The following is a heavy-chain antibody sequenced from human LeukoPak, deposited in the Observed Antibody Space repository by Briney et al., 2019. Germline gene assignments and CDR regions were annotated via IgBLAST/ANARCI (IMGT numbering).Heavy chain of an antibody. CDR2: TRNKANSYTT. J-gene: IGHJ6*03. V-gene: IGHV3-72*01. Sequence: PGGSLRLSCAASGFTFSDHYMDWVRQAPGKGLEWVGRTRNKANSYTTEYAASVKGRFTISRDDSKNSLYLQMNSLKTEDTAVYYCARDGLHSYGYSRYYYMDVWGKGTTVTVSS. CDR1: GFTFSDHY. D-gene: IGHD5-18*01. CDR3: ARDGLHSYGYSRYYYMDV.